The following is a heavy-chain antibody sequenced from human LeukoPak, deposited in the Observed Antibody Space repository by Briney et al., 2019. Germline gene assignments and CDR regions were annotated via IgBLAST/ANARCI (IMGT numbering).Heavy chain of an antibody. J-gene: IGHJ4*02. CDR3: ARGKGTSYLSSLDY. CDR1: GFTFSSYV. CDR2: ISYDGSNE. Sequence: PGGSLRLSCAASGFTFSSYVMLWVRQATGKGLEWVAIISYDGSNEYYADSVKGRFTISRDNSKDTLYLQMNSLRAADTAVYYCARGKGTSYLSSLDYWGQGTLVTVSS. V-gene: IGHV3-30*04. D-gene: IGHD6-6*01.